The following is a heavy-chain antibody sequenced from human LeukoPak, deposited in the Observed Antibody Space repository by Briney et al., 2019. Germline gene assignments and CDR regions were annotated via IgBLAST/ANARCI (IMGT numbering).Heavy chain of an antibody. CDR2: IYYSGST. CDR3: ARCGNRDYFDY. V-gene: IGHV4-59*01. J-gene: IGHJ4*02. D-gene: IGHD5-18*01. Sequence: PSETLSLTCTVSGGSISSYYWSWIRQPPGKGLEWIGYIYYSGSTNYNPSLKSRVTISVDTSKNQFSLKLSSVTAAETAVYYCARCGNRDYFDYWGQGTLVTVSS. CDR1: GGSISSYY.